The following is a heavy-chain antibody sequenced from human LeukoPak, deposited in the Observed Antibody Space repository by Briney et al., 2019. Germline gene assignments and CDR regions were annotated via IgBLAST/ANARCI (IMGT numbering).Heavy chain of an antibody. CDR1: GYTFSGYG. CDR3: ARDQRNRGSYRFEY. Sequence: ASVKVSCKTSGYTFSGYGISWVRQAPGQGLEWMGWITGNNGNTNYAPSLQGRVTMTTDTSTNTAYMELTSLKSDDTAVYYCARDQRNRGSYRFEYWGQGTLVTVSS. CDR2: ITGNNGNT. J-gene: IGHJ4*02. D-gene: IGHD1-26*01. V-gene: IGHV1-18*01.